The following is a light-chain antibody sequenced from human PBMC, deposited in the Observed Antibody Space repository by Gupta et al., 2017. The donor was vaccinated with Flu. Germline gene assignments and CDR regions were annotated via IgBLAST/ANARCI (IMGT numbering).Light chain of an antibody. V-gene: IGLV1-44*01. CDR2: SDD. CDR1: KSNIGGNI. CDR3: SAWDGSLRGHV. Sequence: QCVLTQPASASGTSGQRLTTPCSGIKSNIGGNIVNWYQQLPGTAPKLLIYSDDQRPSGVPDRFSGSKSGTSASLAISGLQSEDEADYYCSAWDGSLRGHVFGGGTKLTVL. J-gene: IGLJ3*02.